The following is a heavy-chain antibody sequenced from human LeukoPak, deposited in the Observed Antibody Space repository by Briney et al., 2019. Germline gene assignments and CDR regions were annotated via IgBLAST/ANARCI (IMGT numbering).Heavy chain of an antibody. Sequence: SETLSLTCAVYGGSFSGYYWSWIRQPPGKGLEWIGEINHSGSTNYNPSLKSRVIISVDTSKNQFSLKLSSVTAADTAVYYCARRIARRFDYWGQGTLVTVSS. CDR3: ARRIARRFDY. D-gene: IGHD6-13*01. V-gene: IGHV4-34*01. CDR1: GGSFSGYY. CDR2: INHSGST. J-gene: IGHJ4*02.